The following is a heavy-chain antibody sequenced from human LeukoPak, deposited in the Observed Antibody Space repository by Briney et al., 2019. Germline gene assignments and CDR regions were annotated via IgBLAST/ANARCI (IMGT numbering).Heavy chain of an antibody. CDR1: GFTFSRFW. CDR2: TSSDGSST. Sequence: GGSLRLSCAASGFTFSRFWMHWVRQAPGKGLVWVARTSSDGSSTVYADSVKGRFTISRDNAKKTLYRQMNSLRAEDTAIYYCARDSDAGFDYWGRGTLVTVSS. CDR3: ARDSDAGFDY. V-gene: IGHV3-74*01. J-gene: IGHJ4*02.